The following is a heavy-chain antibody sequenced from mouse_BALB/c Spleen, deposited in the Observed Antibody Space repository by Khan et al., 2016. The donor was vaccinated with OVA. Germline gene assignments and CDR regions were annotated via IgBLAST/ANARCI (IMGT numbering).Heavy chain of an antibody. Sequence: VQLQQSGTVLARPGASVKMSCKASGYTFTSYWMHWVKQRPGQGLEWIGDIYPGNTDTNCNQKFKGKAKLTAVTSTSTAYMELYSLTNEDSAVYYCTRRNWDVAWFAYWGQGTLVTVSA. D-gene: IGHD4-1*01. CDR1: GYTFTSYW. V-gene: IGHV1-5*01. CDR3: TRRNWDVAWFAY. CDR2: IYPGNTDT. J-gene: IGHJ3*01.